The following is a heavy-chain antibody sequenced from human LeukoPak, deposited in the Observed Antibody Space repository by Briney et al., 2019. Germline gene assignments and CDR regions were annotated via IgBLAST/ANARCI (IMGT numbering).Heavy chain of an antibody. J-gene: IGHJ5*02. CDR1: GFTFSTYA. D-gene: IGHD3-22*01. Sequence: GGSLRLSCAASGFTFSTYAMSWVRQAPGKGLEWGSTISASGGSTYYADSVKGRFTISRDNSKNTVYLQMNSLRADDTAVYYCGKYRDYYDSSGYRAWGQGTLVTVSS. V-gene: IGHV3-23*01. CDR2: ISASGGST. CDR3: GKYRDYYDSSGYRA.